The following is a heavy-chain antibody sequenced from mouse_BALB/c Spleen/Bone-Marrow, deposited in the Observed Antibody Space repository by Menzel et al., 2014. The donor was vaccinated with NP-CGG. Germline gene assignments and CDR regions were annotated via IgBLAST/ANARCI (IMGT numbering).Heavy chain of an antibody. Sequence: EVKLEESGPELVKPGASMKISCKTSGYSFTGHTMNWVKHSHGKNLEWIGLINPYNGGTSYNQKFKGKATLTVDKSSSTAYVELLSLTSEDSAVYFCAYGNFDYWGQGTPLTVST. CDR2: INPYNGGT. CDR1: GYSFTGHT. V-gene: IGHV1-26*01. J-gene: IGHJ2*01. CDR3: AYGNFDY. D-gene: IGHD2-1*01.